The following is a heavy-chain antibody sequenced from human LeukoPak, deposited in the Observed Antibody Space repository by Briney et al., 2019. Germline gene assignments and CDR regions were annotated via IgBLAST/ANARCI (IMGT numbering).Heavy chain of an antibody. CDR2: IYYSGIT. D-gene: IGHD1-1*01. CDR1: GGSISSSYYY. CDR3: ARHEDRNWYFDH. Sequence: SETLSLTCTVSGGSISSSYYYWGWIRQPPGKGLEWIGTIYYSGITYYNPSLKSRVTISVDTSKNQFSLKLSSVTAPDTAVYYCARHEDRNWYFDHWGQGTLVTVSS. V-gene: IGHV4-39*01. J-gene: IGHJ4*02.